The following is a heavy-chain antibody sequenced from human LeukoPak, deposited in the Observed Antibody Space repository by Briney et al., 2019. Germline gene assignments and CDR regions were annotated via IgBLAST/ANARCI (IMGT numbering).Heavy chain of an antibody. Sequence: KPSETLSLTCTVSGDSISGFYWSWIRQPPGKGLEWIGYIYYDGSTNYNPSLKSRVTISVDTSENQFSLKLSSVTAADTAMYYCARHGALWARSGYRFWNAFDIWGQGTMVTVSS. CDR2: IYYDGST. J-gene: IGHJ3*02. V-gene: IGHV4-59*08. CDR1: GDSISGFY. D-gene: IGHD3-22*01. CDR3: ARHGALWARSGYRFWNAFDI.